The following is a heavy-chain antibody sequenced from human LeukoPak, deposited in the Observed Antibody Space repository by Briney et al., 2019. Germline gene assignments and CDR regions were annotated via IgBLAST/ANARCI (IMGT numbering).Heavy chain of an antibody. V-gene: IGHV3-30*18. Sequence: PGRSLRLSRAASGFTSSIYGMHWVRQAPGKGLEWVAVISYDGSNKYYADSVKGRFTISRDNSKNTLYLQMNSLRAEDTAVYCCAKRPTYYYGSSGYYFDYWGQGTLVTVSS. CDR3: AKRPTYYYGSSGYYFDY. D-gene: IGHD3-22*01. CDR1: GFTSSIYG. CDR2: ISYDGSNK. J-gene: IGHJ4*02.